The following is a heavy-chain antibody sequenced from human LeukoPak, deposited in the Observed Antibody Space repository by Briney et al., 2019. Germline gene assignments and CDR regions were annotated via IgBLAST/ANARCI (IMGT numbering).Heavy chain of an antibody. Sequence: GGSLRLSCVASGFTFRSYSMNWVRQAPGKGLEWVSGISGSSTYYADSVKGRFTISRDNSQNTLYLQMNSLRAEDTAVYYCAKNSGSFYTYYFNYWGQGTLVTVSS. D-gene: IGHD1-26*01. CDR2: ISGSST. CDR1: GFTFRSYS. J-gene: IGHJ4*02. CDR3: AKNSGSFYTYYFNY. V-gene: IGHV3-23*01.